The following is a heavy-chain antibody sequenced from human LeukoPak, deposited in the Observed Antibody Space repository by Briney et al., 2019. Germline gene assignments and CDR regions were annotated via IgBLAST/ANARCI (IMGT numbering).Heavy chain of an antibody. V-gene: IGHV4-30-4*01. D-gene: IGHD5-12*01. Sequence: SSQTLSLTCTVSGGSISSNDHYWSWIRRPPGKGLEWIGYIYFSGTTYYNPSLKSRVTISVDTSKNQFSLKLSSVTAADTAVYYCAGDRGGYDPSPGYWGQGTLVTVSS. CDR2: IYFSGTT. J-gene: IGHJ4*02. CDR3: AGDRGGYDPSPGY. CDR1: GGSISSNDHY.